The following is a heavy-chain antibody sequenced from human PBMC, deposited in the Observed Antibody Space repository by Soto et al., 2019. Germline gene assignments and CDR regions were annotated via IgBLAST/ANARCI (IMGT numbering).Heavy chain of an antibody. D-gene: IGHD1-26*01. CDR1: GGSISSGGYY. CDR2: IYCSGST. CDR3: ARVSGSYSYYYYGMDV. Sequence: KPSETLSLTCTVSGGSISSGGYYWSWIRQHPGKGLEWIGYIYCSGSTYYNPSLKSRVTISVDTSKNQFSLKLSSVTAADTAVYYCARVSGSYSYYYYGMDVWGQGTTVTVSS. V-gene: IGHV4-31*03. J-gene: IGHJ6*02.